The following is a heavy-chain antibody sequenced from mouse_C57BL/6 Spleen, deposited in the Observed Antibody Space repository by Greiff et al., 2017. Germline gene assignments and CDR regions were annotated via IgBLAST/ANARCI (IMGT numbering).Heavy chain of an antibody. CDR2: IDPSDSYT. J-gene: IGHJ1*03. CDR1: GYTFTSYW. CDR3: ARRMKYYGSSYGDIDV. Sequence: QVQLQQPGAELVMPGASVKLSCKASGYTFTSYWMHWVKQRPGQGLAWIGEIDPSDSYTNYNQKFKGKSTLTVDKSSSTAYMQLSSLTSEDSAVYYCARRMKYYGSSYGDIDVWGTGTTVTVSS. V-gene: IGHV1-69*01. D-gene: IGHD1-1*01.